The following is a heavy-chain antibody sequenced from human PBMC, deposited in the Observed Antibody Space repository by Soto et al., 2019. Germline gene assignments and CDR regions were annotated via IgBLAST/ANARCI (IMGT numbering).Heavy chain of an antibody. CDR1: GGSISSYY. V-gene: IGHV4-59*08. J-gene: IGHJ4*02. D-gene: IGHD3-22*01. Sequence: SETLSLTCTVSGGSISSYYWSWIRQPPGKGLEWIGYIYYSGSTNYNPSLKSRVTISVDTSKNQFSLKLSSVTAADTAVYYCARHGTYYYDSSGYYYYDYWGQGTLVTVSS. CDR3: ARHGTYYYDSSGYYYYDY. CDR2: IYYSGST.